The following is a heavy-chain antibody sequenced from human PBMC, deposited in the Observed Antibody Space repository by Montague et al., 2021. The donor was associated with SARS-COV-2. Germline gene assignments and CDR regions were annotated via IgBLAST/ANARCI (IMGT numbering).Heavy chain of an antibody. CDR3: ARAPIYRSSWYVYFDY. CDR2: INYSGST. D-gene: IGHD6-13*01. V-gene: IGHV4-59*01. CDR1: GDSMNNYY. J-gene: IGHJ4*02. Sequence: SETLSLTCTVSGDSMNNYYWSWIRQPPGTGLEWIGYINYSGSTHYNPSLQSRVTLSKDTSTNQFSLRLTSVTAADTAMYFCARAPIYRSSWYVYFDYWGQGTLVTDSS.